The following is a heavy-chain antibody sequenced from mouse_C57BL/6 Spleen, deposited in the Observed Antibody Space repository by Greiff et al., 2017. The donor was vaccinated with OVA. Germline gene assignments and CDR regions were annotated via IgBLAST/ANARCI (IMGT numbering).Heavy chain of an antibody. D-gene: IGHD1-1*01. CDR1: GYTFTGYW. CDR2: ILPGSGST. CDR3: ARGGAITTVVDYFDD. V-gene: IGHV1-9*01. J-gene: IGHJ2*01. Sequence: QVQLKESGAELMKPGASVKLSCKATGYTFTGYWIEWVKQRPGHGLEWIGEILPGSGSTNYNEKFKGKATFTADTSSNTAYMQLSSLTTEDSAIYYGARGGAITTVVDYFDDWGQGTTLTVSS.